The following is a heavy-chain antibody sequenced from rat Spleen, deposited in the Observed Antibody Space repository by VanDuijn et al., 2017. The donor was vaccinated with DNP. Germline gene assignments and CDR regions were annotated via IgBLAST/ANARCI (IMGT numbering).Heavy chain of an antibody. CDR1: GFSLTSYG. Sequence: QVQLKESGPGLVQPSQTLSLTCTVSGFSLTSYGVSWVRQPPGKGLEWIAAISSGGNTYYDSALKSRLSISRDTSKSQVFLKMNSLQTEDTAIYFCTSTVRGYWGQGVMVTVSS. V-gene: IGHV2S12*01. J-gene: IGHJ2*01. CDR3: TSTVRGY. CDR2: ISSGGNT. D-gene: IGHD4-1*01.